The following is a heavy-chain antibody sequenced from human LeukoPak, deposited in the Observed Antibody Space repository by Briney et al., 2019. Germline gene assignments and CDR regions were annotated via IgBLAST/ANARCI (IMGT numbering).Heavy chain of an antibody. V-gene: IGHV3-66*01. J-gene: IGHJ4*02. CDR3: AKTGSSRFDY. CDR1: KFTVSSKY. D-gene: IGHD1-26*01. CDR2: IYSGGST. Sequence: GGSLRLSCAASKFTVSSKYMSWVRQAPGKGLEWVSVIYSGGSTHYADSVKGRFTISRDNSKNTLYLQMNTLRAEDTAVYYCAKTGSSRFDYWGQGTLVTVSS.